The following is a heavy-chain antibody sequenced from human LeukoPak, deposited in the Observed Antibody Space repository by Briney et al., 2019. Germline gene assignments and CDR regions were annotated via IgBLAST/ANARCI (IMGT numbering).Heavy chain of an antibody. J-gene: IGHJ4*02. V-gene: IGHV3-7*01. Sequence: GGSLRLSCAASGFIFTGYFMSWVRQAPGKGLEWVASVKHDGSEKYYVDSVRGRFTISRDNTKNLLYLQMSSLRAEDTAVYYCATDRGWRTSGYYLYYFEYWGQGTLVTFSS. CDR1: GFIFTGYF. CDR2: VKHDGSEK. D-gene: IGHD3-3*01. CDR3: ATDRGWRTSGYYLYYFEY.